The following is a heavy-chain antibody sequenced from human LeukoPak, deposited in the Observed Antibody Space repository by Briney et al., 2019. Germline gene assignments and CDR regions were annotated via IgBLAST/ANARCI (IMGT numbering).Heavy chain of an antibody. CDR3: VRDPAAYYHDSTFDY. J-gene: IGHJ4*02. Sequence: GGSLRLSCSASGFTFSNHAMHWVRQAPGKGLEFVAAISSNGGTTYHADSVEGRFAISRDNSKNTLFLQMTFLRIEDTAVYYCVRDPAAYYHDSTFDYWGRGTLVTVSA. CDR2: ISSNGGTT. D-gene: IGHD3-22*01. V-gene: IGHV3-64D*09. CDR1: GFTFSNHA.